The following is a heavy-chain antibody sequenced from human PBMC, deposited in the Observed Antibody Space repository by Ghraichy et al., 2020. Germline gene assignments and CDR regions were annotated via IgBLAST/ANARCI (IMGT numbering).Heavy chain of an antibody. CDR1: GGSISSSSYY. V-gene: IGHV4-39*01. Sequence: SETLSLTCTVSGGSISSSSYYWGWIRQPPGKGLEWIGSIYYSGSTYYNPSLKSRVTISVDTSKNQFSLKLSSVTAADTAVYYCARHEGYSSSWYQTEGYYYYGMDVWGQGTTVTVSS. CDR3: ARHEGYSSSWYQTEGYYYYGMDV. J-gene: IGHJ6*02. CDR2: IYYSGST. D-gene: IGHD6-13*01.